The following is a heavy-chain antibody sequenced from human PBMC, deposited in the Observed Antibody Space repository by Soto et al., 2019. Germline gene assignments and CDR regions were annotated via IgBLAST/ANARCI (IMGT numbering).Heavy chain of an antibody. V-gene: IGHV3-11*06. J-gene: IGHJ4*02. CDR3: AGTLGYFDWSLDY. D-gene: IGHD3-9*01. Sequence: GRFTISRDNAKNSVYLEMNSLRAEDTAVYYCAGTLGYFDWSLDYWGQGTLVTVSS.